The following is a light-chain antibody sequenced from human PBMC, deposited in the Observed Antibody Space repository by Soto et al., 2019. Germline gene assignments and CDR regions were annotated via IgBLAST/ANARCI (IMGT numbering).Light chain of an antibody. CDR2: KAS. J-gene: IGKJ4*01. V-gene: IGKV1-5*03. Sequence: DNQMTQSPSTLSASVGDRVIITCRASQSLSSWLAWYQQKPGKAPKLLIYKASTLESGVPSRFSGSGSGTEFTLTISSLQPDDFATYYCQQYDRFPLTFGGGTKVEIK. CDR1: QSLSSW. CDR3: QQYDRFPLT.